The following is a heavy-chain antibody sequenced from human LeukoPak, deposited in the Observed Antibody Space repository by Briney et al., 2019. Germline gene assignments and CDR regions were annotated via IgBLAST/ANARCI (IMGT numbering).Heavy chain of an antibody. D-gene: IGHD3-22*01. V-gene: IGHV3-23*01. CDR3: AKRSDSSGYPEYFQH. CDR1: GFTFSSYA. CDR2: ISGSGGST. J-gene: IGHJ1*01. Sequence: GGSLRLSCAASGFTFSSYAMSWVRQAPGKGLEWVSAISGSGGSTYYADSAKGRFTISRDNSKNTLYLQMNSLRAEDTAVYYCAKRSDSSGYPEYFQHWGQGTLVTVSS.